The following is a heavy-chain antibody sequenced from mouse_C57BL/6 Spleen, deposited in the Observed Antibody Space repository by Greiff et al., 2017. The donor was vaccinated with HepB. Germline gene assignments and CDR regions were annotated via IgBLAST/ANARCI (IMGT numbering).Heavy chain of an antibody. Sequence: QVQLQQPGTELVKPGASVKLSCKASGYTFTSYWMHWVKQRPGQGLEWIGNINPSNGGTNYNKKFKSKATLPVDKSSSTAYMQLSSLTSEDSAVYYCARSSTTVVEPFAYWGQGTLVTVSA. CDR1: GYTFTSYW. V-gene: IGHV1-53*01. D-gene: IGHD1-1*01. CDR3: ARSSTTVVEPFAY. CDR2: INPSNGGT. J-gene: IGHJ3*01.